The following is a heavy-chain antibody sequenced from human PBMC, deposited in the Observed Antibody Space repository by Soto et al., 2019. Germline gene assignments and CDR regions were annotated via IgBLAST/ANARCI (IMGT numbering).Heavy chain of an antibody. Sequence: QPGGSLRLSCTGSGFTLSNYAMTWVRQAPGKGLEWVSTMSGSGDSTNYADSVKGRFTISRDNSKDTLYLQMNSLRADDTAVYYCARDKGSKAWYYFFDFWGQGTLVTVSS. CDR3: ARDKGSKAWYYFFDF. CDR1: GFTLSNYA. V-gene: IGHV3-23*01. D-gene: IGHD1-26*01. CDR2: MSGSGDST. J-gene: IGHJ4*02.